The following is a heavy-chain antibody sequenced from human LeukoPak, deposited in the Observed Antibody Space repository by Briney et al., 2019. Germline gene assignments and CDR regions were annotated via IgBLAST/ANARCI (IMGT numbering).Heavy chain of an antibody. D-gene: IGHD6-19*01. CDR2: IYYSGST. CDR3: AREWAVAGTISAFDI. Sequence: SETLSLTCTVSGGSISSYYWSWIRQPPGKGLEWIGYIYYSGSTNYNPSLKSRVTISVDTSKNQFPLKLSSVTAADTAVYYCAREWAVAGTISAFDIWGQGTMVTVSS. CDR1: GGSISSYY. J-gene: IGHJ3*02. V-gene: IGHV4-59*01.